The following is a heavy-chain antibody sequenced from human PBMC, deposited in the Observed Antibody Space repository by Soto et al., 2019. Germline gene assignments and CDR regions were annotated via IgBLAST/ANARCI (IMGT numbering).Heavy chain of an antibody. V-gene: IGHV4-34*01. CDR3: ARGGRRSSRWYGWFDP. Sequence: EQLQQWGAGLLKPSETLSLTCAVYGGSFSGYYWSWIRQPPGKGLEWIGEINHSGSTNYNPSLKSRVTISVDTSKNQFSLKLSSVTAADTAVYYCARGGRRSSRWYGWFDPWGQGTLVTVSS. CDR2: INHSGST. CDR1: GGSFSGYY. J-gene: IGHJ5*02. D-gene: IGHD6-13*01.